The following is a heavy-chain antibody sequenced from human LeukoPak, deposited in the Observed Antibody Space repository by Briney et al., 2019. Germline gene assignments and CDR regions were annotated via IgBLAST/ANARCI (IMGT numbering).Heavy chain of an antibody. V-gene: IGHV4-38-2*02. D-gene: IGHD1-26*01. Sequence: SETLSLTCTVSGYSISSGYYWGWIRQPPGKGLEWIGSIYHSGSTYYNPSLKSRVTISVDTSKNQFSLKLSSVTAADTAVYYCARNSGSYSDYWGQGTLVTVSS. CDR2: IYHSGST. J-gene: IGHJ4*02. CDR3: ARNSGSYSDY. CDR1: GYSISSGYY.